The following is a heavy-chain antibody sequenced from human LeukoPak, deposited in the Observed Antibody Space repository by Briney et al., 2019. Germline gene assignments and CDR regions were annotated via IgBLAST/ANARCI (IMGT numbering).Heavy chain of an antibody. Sequence: CLKISCKASRYIFTNYCIGCGRQMPPESVEWMAIIYTANSDTTDSPSFQGEVTISSDRSISTAYLQWRSLKASDTAMYDCARPACSSTSCYLYFQYWGQGTLVTVPS. CDR1: RYIFTNYC. D-gene: IGHD2-2*01. J-gene: IGHJ1*01. CDR2: IYTANSDT. V-gene: IGHV5-51*01. CDR3: ARPACSSTSCYLYFQY.